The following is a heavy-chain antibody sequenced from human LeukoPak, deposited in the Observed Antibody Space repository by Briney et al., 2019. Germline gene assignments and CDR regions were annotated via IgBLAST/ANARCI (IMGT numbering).Heavy chain of an antibody. CDR2: IYYSGST. V-gene: IGHV4-59*01. J-gene: IGHJ2*01. Sequence: PSETLSLTCTVSGGSISSYYWSWIRQPPGKGLEWIGYIYYSGSTNYNPSLKSRVTISVDTSKNQFSLKLSSVTAADTAVYYCARARTTVVTNYWYFDLWGRGTLVTVSS. D-gene: IGHD4-23*01. CDR3: ARARTTVVTNYWYFDL. CDR1: GGSISSYY.